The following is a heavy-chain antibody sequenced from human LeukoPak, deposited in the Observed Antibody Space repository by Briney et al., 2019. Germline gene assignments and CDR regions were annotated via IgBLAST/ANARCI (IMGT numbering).Heavy chain of an antibody. D-gene: IGHD1-26*01. Sequence: ASVKVSCKASGYTFTGYYMHWVRQAPGQGLEWMGWINPNSGGTNYAQKLQGRVTMTTDTSTSTAYMELRSLRSDDTAVYYCARDRGSYQWDFDYWGQGTLVTVSS. CDR1: GYTFTGYY. V-gene: IGHV1-2*02. CDR2: INPNSGGT. J-gene: IGHJ4*02. CDR3: ARDRGSYQWDFDY.